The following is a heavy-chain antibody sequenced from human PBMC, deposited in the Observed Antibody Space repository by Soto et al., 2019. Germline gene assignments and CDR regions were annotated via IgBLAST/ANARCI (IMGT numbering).Heavy chain of an antibody. Sequence: EVQLVESGGGLVQPGESLTLSCAASGFTFSSYWMHWVRQAPGKGLVWVSRIKSDGSGTYYADSVKGRLTISRDNAKNPLYLLMNSLRVEDTAVYFCARVDGDRYERNGYLGRHWGQRALVSVSS. J-gene: IGHJ4*02. D-gene: IGHD3-22*01. V-gene: IGHV3-74*01. CDR1: GFTFSSYW. CDR2: IKSDGSGT. CDR3: ARVDGDRYERNGYLGRH.